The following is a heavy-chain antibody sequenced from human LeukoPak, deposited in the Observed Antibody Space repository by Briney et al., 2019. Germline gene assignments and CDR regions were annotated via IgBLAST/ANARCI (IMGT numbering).Heavy chain of an antibody. CDR1: GGSISSDSYY. Sequence: PSETLSLTCTVSGGSISSDSYYWSWIRQPAGKGLEWIGRMYTSGSTNYNPSLKSRVTISVDTSKNQFSLKLSSVTAADTAVYYCARPYGPEYYYYYMDVWGKGTTVTVSS. D-gene: IGHD3-10*01. CDR2: MYTSGST. J-gene: IGHJ6*03. V-gene: IGHV4-61*02. CDR3: ARPYGPEYYYYYMDV.